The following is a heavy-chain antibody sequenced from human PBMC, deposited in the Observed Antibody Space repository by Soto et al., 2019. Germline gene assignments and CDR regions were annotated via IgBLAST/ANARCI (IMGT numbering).Heavy chain of an antibody. CDR1: GACISSYY. D-gene: IGHD6-13*01. CDR3: ARDPAAAGWFDP. V-gene: IGHV4-59*01. CDR2: IYYSGST. Sequence: ETLSLTCTVSGACISSYYWSWIRQPPGKGLEWIGYIYYSGSTNYNPSLKSRVTISVDTSKNQFSLKLSSVTAADTAVYYCARDPAAAGWFDPWGQGTLVTVSS. J-gene: IGHJ5*02.